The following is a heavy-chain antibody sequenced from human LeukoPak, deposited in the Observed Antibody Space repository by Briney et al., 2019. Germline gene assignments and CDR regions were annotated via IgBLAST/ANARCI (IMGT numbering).Heavy chain of an antibody. CDR1: GASITNYY. D-gene: IGHD3-10*01. Sequence: KPSETLSLTCTVSGASITNYYWSWIRQPAGKGLEWIGRIYTSGSTNYNPSLKSRVTMSVDTSKNQFSLKLSSMTAADTAVYYCAREHYGSGSYYNYYYYMDVWGKGTTVTISS. V-gene: IGHV4-4*07. J-gene: IGHJ6*03. CDR3: AREHYGSGSYYNYYYYMDV. CDR2: IYTSGST.